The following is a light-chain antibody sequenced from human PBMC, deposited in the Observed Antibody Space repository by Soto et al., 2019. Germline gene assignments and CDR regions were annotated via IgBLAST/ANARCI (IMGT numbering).Light chain of an antibody. V-gene: IGKV3-15*01. Sequence: EIVLTQSPATLSLSPGETATLSCRASQFISRDLAWYQHKPGQTPRLLIYDTSTRATGVPTRFSGSRSGAEFTLTINSLQSEDFAVYYCQPYNNWTLTFGGGTKVDI. CDR2: DTS. J-gene: IGKJ4*01. CDR1: QFISRD. CDR3: QPYNNWTLT.